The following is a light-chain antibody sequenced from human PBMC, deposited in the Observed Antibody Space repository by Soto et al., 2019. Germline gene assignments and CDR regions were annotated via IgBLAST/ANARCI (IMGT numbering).Light chain of an antibody. CDR2: GVS. J-gene: IGKJ4*01. Sequence: IRLTQSPTSLIASVGDRVTITCQASQYVGNYLNWYQQKPGEPPRLLISGVSNLEPGVPARFSGSGSGADFTFIISDLQPEDVATYFCQQYDNIILSFGGGTKVEI. V-gene: IGKV1-33*01. CDR1: QYVGNY. CDR3: QQYDNIILS.